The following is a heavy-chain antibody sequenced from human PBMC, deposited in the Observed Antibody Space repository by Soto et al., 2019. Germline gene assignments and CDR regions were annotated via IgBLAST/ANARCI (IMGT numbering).Heavy chain of an antibody. CDR1: GYIFSANY. D-gene: IGHD6-19*01. V-gene: IGHV1-2*02. CDR2: INAKNGAT. J-gene: IGHJ5*02. Sequence: ASVKVSCKASGYIFSANYLHWVRRAPGQGLEWMAWINAKNGATNYAQKFRGRATVTRDTSISTSYLELSGLTSDDTAVYYCARAREDSSGWFDHWGQGTQVTVSS. CDR3: ARAREDSSGWFDH.